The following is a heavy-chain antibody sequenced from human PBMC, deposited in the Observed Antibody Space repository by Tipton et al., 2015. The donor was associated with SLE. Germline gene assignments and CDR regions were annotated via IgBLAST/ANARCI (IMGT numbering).Heavy chain of an antibody. CDR1: GFTVSRNY. J-gene: IGHJ5*02. D-gene: IGHD3-10*01. CDR2: ISSSSRYI. CDR3: AGDDYASGIT. Sequence: SLRLSCAASGFTVSRNYMSWVRQAPGKGLEWVSSISSSSRYIYHAESLKGRFTISRDNAKNSLYLQMNSLRVEDTAVYFCAGDDYASGITWGQGTLVTVSS. V-gene: IGHV3-21*03.